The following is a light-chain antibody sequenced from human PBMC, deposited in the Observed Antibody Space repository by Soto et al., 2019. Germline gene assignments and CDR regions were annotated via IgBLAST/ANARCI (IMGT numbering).Light chain of an antibody. Sequence: QSVLTQPASVSGSPGQSITISCTGTNSDVGDYNYISWYQQHPGKAPKLMIYEVSNRPSGVFPRFSGSKSGNTASLTISGLQAEDEADYYCTSYSRISADVIFGGGTKVTVL. CDR1: NSDVGDYNY. CDR2: EVS. J-gene: IGLJ2*01. V-gene: IGLV2-14*01. CDR3: TSYSRISADVI.